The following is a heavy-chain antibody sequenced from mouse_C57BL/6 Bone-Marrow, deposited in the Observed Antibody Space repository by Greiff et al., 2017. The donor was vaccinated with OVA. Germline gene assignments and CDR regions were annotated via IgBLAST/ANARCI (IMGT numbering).Heavy chain of an antibody. D-gene: IGHD1-1*01. CDR3: AKKGGITTPFVDY. CDR1: GFSLTSYG. CDR2: IRRGGST. Sequence: VKLMESGPGLVQPSQSLSITCTVSGFSLTSYGVHWVRQSPGKGLEWLGVIRRGGSTDYNAAFMSRLSITKDNSKSQVFIKMNSLQADDTAIYYCAKKGGITTPFVDYWGQGTSVTVSS. J-gene: IGHJ4*01. V-gene: IGHV2-5*01.